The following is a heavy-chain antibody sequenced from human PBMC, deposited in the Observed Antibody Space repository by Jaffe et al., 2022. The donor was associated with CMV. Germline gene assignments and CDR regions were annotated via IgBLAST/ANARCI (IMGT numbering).Heavy chain of an antibody. J-gene: IGHJ3*02. CDR3: ARGRLGMATKRGHAFDI. CDR2: INHSGST. Sequence: QVQLQQWGAGLLKPSETLSLTCAVYGGSFSGYYWSWIRQPPGKGLEWIGEINHSGSTNYNPSLKSRVTISVDTSKNQFSLKLSSVTAADTAVYYCARGRLGMATKRGHAFDIWGQGTMVTVSS. CDR1: GGSFSGYY. D-gene: IGHD5-12*01. V-gene: IGHV4-34*01.